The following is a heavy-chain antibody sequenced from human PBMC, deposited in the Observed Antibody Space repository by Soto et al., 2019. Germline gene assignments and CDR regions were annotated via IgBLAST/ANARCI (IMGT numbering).Heavy chain of an antibody. CDR2: IWYDGSNK. CDR1: GFTFSSYG. CDR3: ARETVAAAGAYYYYGMDV. V-gene: IGHV3-33*01. J-gene: IGHJ6*02. D-gene: IGHD6-13*01. Sequence: GGSLRLSCAASGFTFSSYGMHWVRQAPGKGLEWVAVIWYDGSNKYYADSVKGRFTISRDNSKNTLYLQMNSLRAEDTAVYYCARETVAAAGAYYYYGMDVWGQGTTVTVSS.